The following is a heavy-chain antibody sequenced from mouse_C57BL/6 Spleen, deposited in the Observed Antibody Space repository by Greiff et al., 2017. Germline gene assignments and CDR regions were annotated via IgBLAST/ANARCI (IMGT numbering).Heavy chain of an antibody. J-gene: IGHJ2*01. CDR3: ARHPGYFDY. CDR1: GFTFSSYT. CDR2: ISGGGGNT. Sequence: DVKLVESGGGLVKPGGSLKLSCAASGFTFSSYTMSWVRQTPEKRLEWVATISGGGGNTYYPDSVKGRFTISRDNAKNTLYLQMSSLRSEDTALYYCARHPGYFDYWGQGTTLTVSS. V-gene: IGHV5-9*01.